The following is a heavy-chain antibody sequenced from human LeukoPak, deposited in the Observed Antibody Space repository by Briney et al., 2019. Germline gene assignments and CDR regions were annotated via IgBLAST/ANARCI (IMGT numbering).Heavy chain of an antibody. CDR1: GYTFTSYD. CDR2: MNPNSGNT. Sequence: ASVKVSCKASGYTFTSYDINRVRQATGQGLEWMGWMNPNSGNTGYAQKFQGRVTMTRNTSISTAYMELSSLRSEDTAVYYCARGQPVRYFDWLNYYYGMDVWGQGTTVTVSS. CDR3: ARGQPVRYFDWLNYYYGMDV. D-gene: IGHD3-9*01. J-gene: IGHJ6*02. V-gene: IGHV1-8*01.